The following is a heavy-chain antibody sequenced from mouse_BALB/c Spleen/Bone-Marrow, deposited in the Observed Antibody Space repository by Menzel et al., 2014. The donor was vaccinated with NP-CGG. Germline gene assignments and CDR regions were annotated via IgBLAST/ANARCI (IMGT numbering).Heavy chain of an antibody. V-gene: IGHV1-7*01. J-gene: IGHJ3*01. CDR1: GYTFTNYW. CDR2: INPSTGYT. D-gene: IGHD2-14*01. CDR3: ARFYRYDGFAY. Sequence: QVQLQQSGAELAKPGASVKMSCKASGYTFTNYWMHWVKQRPGQGLEWIGYINPSTGYTEYNQKFKDKATLTADKSSSTAYTQLSSLTSEDSAVYYCARFYRYDGFAYWGQGTLVTVSA.